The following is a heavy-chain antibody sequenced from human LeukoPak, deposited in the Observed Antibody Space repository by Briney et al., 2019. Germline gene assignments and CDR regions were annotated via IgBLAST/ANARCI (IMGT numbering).Heavy chain of an antibody. CDR2: IRPGGDGP. J-gene: IGHJ4*02. V-gene: IGHV1-46*02. D-gene: IGHD1-1*01. CDR3: GRDPTYRNYFDS. Sequence: ASVKVSCKASGNSLNDYHMHWVRQAPGQGLEWLGIIRPGGDGPSYAQKFQGRVTMTRDMSTSTVYMELSSLTSDDTAVYYCGRDPTYRNYFDSWGQGTLVTVSS. CDR1: GNSLNDYH.